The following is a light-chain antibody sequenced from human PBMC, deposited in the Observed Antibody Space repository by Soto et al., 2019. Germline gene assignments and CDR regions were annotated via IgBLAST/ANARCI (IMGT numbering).Light chain of an antibody. V-gene: IGKV3-15*01. CDR1: QSFSSN. CDR3: QQYYNWPLT. CDR2: GTS. Sequence: ELVMTQSPATLSVSPVERATLYFRASQSFSSNVAWYQQKPGQAPRLLIYGTSTRVTGIPARFSGSGSGTEFTLTISSLQSEDFAVYYCQQYYNWPLTCGGGTKGDIK. J-gene: IGKJ4*01.